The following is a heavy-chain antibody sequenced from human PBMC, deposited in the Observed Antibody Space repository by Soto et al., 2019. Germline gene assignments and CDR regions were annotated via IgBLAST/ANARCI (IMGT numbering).Heavy chain of an antibody. Sequence: EVKLVESGGGLVQPGGSLRLSCAASGFMVSNNYVSWVRQAPGKGLEWVSVTYSAGTTNYADSVRGRFTISRDNSKNTVDLQMNSLRADDTAMYYCARWVTVYGGLDYWGQGTLVTVSS. V-gene: IGHV3-66*01. J-gene: IGHJ4*02. CDR1: GFMVSNNY. CDR2: TYSAGTT. D-gene: IGHD2-8*01. CDR3: ARWVTVYGGLDY.